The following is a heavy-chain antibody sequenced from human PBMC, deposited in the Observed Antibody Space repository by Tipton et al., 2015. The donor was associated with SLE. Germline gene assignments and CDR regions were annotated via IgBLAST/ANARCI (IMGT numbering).Heavy chain of an antibody. J-gene: IGHJ4*02. D-gene: IGHD3-10*01. Sequence: SLRLSCAASGFTVSDSYMTWVRQAPGKGLEWVSDIYVDASTYCAESVKGRCIISRDNSKNTLYLQMNSLRAEDTAVYYCARKGLLWFRELLGFDYWGQGTLVTVSS. V-gene: IGHV3-66*02. CDR3: ARKGLLWFRELLGFDY. CDR1: GFTVSDSY. CDR2: IYVDAST.